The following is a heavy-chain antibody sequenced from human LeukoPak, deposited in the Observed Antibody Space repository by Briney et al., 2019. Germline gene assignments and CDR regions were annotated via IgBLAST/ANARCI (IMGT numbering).Heavy chain of an antibody. CDR3: ARGSYSYGYFGSY. Sequence: SGGSLRLSCAASAFTFSDYAMTWVRQAPGKGLEWVSAITGSGGTTYYADSVKGRFTISRNNSKNTLYLQMNSLRAEDTALYHCARGSYSYGYFGSYWGQGTLVTVSS. CDR2: ITGSGGTT. J-gene: IGHJ4*02. V-gene: IGHV3-23*01. CDR1: AFTFSDYA. D-gene: IGHD5-18*01.